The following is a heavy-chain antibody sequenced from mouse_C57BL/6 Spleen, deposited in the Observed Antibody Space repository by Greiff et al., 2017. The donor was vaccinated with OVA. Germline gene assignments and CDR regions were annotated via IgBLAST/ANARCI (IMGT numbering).Heavy chain of an antibody. J-gene: IGHJ2*01. CDR3: DTTVVAADGLDY. CDR2: IYPGTGST. D-gene: IGHD1-1*01. Sequence: VQLQQPGAELVKPPPPPPPPPPPSPSPFTTYWLPWVQQRPGQGLAWIGDIYPGTGSTNYNEKFTSKATLTVDTSSSTAYMQLSSLTSEDAAVYYCDTTVVAADGLDYWGQGTTLTVSS. V-gene: IGHV1-55*01. CDR1: PSPFTTYW.